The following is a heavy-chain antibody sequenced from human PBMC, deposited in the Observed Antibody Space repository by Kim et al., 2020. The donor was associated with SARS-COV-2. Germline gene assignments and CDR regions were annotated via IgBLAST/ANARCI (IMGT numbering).Heavy chain of an antibody. D-gene: IGHD2-2*01. V-gene: IGHV3-21*01. CDR3: ARENYPSSTSYDPGDWFDP. CDR2: INSSSSYI. Sequence: GGSLRLSCAASGFTFSSYSMNWVRQAPGKGLEWVSSINSSSSYIYYEDSVKGRFTISIDNAKNSLYLQMNSLRAEDTAVYYCARENYPSSTSYDPGDWFDPWGQGTLVIVSS. J-gene: IGHJ5*02. CDR1: GFTFSSYS.